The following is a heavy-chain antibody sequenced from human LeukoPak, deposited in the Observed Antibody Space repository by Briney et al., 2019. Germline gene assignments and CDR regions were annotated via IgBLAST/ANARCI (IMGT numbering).Heavy chain of an antibody. CDR1: GFTFSSYA. V-gene: IGHV3-23*01. Sequence: PGGSLRLSCAASGFTFSSYAMSWVRRAPGKGLEWVSGISGSGGSTYYADSVKGRFTISRDNSKNTLYLQMNSLRAEDTAVYYCAKGSDGDYGFDYWGQGTLVTVSS. D-gene: IGHD4-17*01. CDR2: ISGSGGST. CDR3: AKGSDGDYGFDY. J-gene: IGHJ4*02.